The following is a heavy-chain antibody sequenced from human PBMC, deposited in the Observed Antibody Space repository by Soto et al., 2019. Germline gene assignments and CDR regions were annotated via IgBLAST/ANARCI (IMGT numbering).Heavy chain of an antibody. V-gene: IGHV3-30*03. CDR2: MSFDGSIK. CDR3: ATIAVPPAFDL. D-gene: IGHD6-19*01. CDR1: GFIFSSYG. J-gene: IGHJ3*01. Sequence: GGSLRLSCAASGFIFSSYGMNWVRQAPGKGLEWVAVMSFDGSIKYYADSVKGRFTISRDNSKNTLYLQMNSLRAEDTAVYYCATIAVPPAFDLWGQGKMVTVSS.